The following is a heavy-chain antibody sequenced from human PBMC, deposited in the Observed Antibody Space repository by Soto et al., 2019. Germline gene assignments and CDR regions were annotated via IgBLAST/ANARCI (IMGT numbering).Heavy chain of an antibody. CDR3: ARRGPGSYFAY. CDR2: ISGSGDST. V-gene: IGHV3-23*01. J-gene: IGHJ4*02. CDR1: GFTFSSYA. D-gene: IGHD3-10*01. Sequence: EVQLLDSGGGLVQPGGSLRLSCAASGFTFSSYAMNWVRQAPGKGLEWVSVISGSGDSTYYADSVKGRFTISRDNSKNPGYLQLNSLRTSGTGVYYCARRGPGSYFAYWGQGTLVTVSS.